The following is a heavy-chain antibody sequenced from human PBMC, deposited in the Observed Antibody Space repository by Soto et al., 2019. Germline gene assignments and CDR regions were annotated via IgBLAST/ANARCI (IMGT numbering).Heavy chain of an antibody. CDR3: SRGDATKIVVTTYYGMDV. J-gene: IGHJ6*02. V-gene: IGHV1-69*12. Sequence: QVQLVQSGAEVKKPGSSVRVSCKASGGTLRNYGNSWVRQAPGQGLEWMGGIIPVFGTANYAQKFQGRVTITADESTSTVYMDVTSLRSEDTAVYYCSRGDATKIVVTTYYGMDVWGQGTTVTVSS. D-gene: IGHD4-17*01. CDR2: IIPVFGTA. CDR1: GGTLRNYG.